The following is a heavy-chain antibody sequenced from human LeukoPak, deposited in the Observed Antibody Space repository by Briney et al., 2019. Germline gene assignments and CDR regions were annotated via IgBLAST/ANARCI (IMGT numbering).Heavy chain of an antibody. CDR2: IYYSGST. J-gene: IGHJ4*02. Sequence: SETLSLTCTVSGGSISSGGYYWSWIRQHPGKGLEWIGYIYYSGSTYYNPPLKSRVTISVDTSKNQFSLKLSSVTAADTAVYYCARADYYDSRVDYWGQGTLVTVSS. D-gene: IGHD3-22*01. CDR3: ARADYYDSRVDY. V-gene: IGHV4-31*03. CDR1: GGSISSGGYY.